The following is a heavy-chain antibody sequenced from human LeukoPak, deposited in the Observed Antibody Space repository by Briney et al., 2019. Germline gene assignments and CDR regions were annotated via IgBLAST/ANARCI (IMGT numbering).Heavy chain of an antibody. CDR1: GFTFSNHW. CDR2: IKKDGSEK. J-gene: IGHJ4*02. CDR3: AKAALVVISSCFDY. Sequence: GGSLRLSCAASGFTFSNHWMSWVRQAPGKGLEWVADIKKDGSEKNEVDSVKGRFTISRDNAKNTLYLQMNSLRAEDTAVYYCAKAALVVISSCFDYWGQGTLVTVSS. V-gene: IGHV3-7*01. D-gene: IGHD3-22*01.